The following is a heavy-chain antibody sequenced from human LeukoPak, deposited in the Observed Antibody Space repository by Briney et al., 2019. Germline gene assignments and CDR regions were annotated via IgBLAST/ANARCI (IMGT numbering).Heavy chain of an antibody. D-gene: IGHD6-13*01. V-gene: IGHV3-53*01. CDR1: GFTVSSNY. J-gene: IGHJ4*02. CDR2: IYSGGST. Sequence: GGSLRLSCAASGFTVSSNYMSWVRQAPGKGLEWVSVIYSGGSTYYADSVKGRFTISRDNSKNTLYLQMNSLRAEDTAVYYCARENFSAAGIDYWGQGTLVTVSS. CDR3: ARENFSAAGIDY.